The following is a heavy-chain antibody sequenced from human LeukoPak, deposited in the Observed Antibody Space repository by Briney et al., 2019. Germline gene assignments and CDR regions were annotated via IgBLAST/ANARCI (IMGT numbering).Heavy chain of an antibody. CDR1: GYTFTSYY. V-gene: IGHV1-69*13. CDR3: AREIAARQKHYFDY. CDR2: IIPIFGTA. J-gene: IGHJ4*02. Sequence: SVKVSCKASGYTFTSYYMHWVRQAPGQGLEWMGGIIPIFGTANYAQKFQGRVTITADESTSTAYMELSSLRSEDTAVYYCAREIAARQKHYFDYWGQGTLVTVSS. D-gene: IGHD6-6*01.